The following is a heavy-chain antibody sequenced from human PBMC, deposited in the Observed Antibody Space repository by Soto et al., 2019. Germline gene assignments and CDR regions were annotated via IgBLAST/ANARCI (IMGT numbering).Heavy chain of an antibody. J-gene: IGHJ4*02. D-gene: IGHD4-17*01. V-gene: IGHV4-59*08. CDR2: IYYSGST. CDR3: AKRARYGHYFLAY. Sequence: PSETLSLTCTVSGGSISSYYWSWIRQPPGKGLEWIGYIYYSGSTNYNPSLKSRVTISVDTSKNQFSLKLSSVTAADTAVYYCAKRARYGHYFLAYRGQGSLVIGSS. CDR1: GGSISSYY.